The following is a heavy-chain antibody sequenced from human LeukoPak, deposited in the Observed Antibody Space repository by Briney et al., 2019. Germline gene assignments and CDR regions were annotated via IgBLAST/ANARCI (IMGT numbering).Heavy chain of an antibody. Sequence: PSETLSLTCTVSGGSISSYYWSWIRRPPGKGLEWIGYIYYSGSTNYNPSLKSRVTISVDTSKNQLSLKLSSVTAADTAVYYCARHRDILTGYRWFDPWGQGTLVTVSS. CDR1: GGSISSYY. CDR3: ARHRDILTGYRWFDP. D-gene: IGHD3-9*01. V-gene: IGHV4-59*08. J-gene: IGHJ5*02. CDR2: IYYSGST.